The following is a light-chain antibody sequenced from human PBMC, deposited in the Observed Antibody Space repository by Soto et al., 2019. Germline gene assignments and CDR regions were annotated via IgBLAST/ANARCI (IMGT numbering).Light chain of an antibody. Sequence: EIVLTQSPVTLSVSPWERATLSCMASQSVSNNLAWYQQKPGQAPRLLIHGASTRATGIPARFSGSGSGTEFTLTISSLQSEDSAVYYCHQYNNWLALTFGGGTRLEIK. CDR1: QSVSNN. CDR3: HQYNNWLALT. V-gene: IGKV3-15*01. CDR2: GAS. J-gene: IGKJ5*01.